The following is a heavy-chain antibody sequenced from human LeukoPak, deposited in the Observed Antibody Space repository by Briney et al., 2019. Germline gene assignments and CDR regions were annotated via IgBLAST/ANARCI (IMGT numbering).Heavy chain of an antibody. Sequence: ASVKVSCKVSGYTLTELSMHWVRQAPGKGLEWMGGFDPEDGETIYAQKFQGRVTMTEDTSTDTAYMELSSLRSEDTAVYYCATRRSTMDAFDIWGQGTMVTVSS. V-gene: IGHV1-24*01. CDR2: FDPEDGET. J-gene: IGHJ3*02. D-gene: IGHD3-10*01. CDR3: ATRRSTMDAFDI. CDR1: GYTLTELS.